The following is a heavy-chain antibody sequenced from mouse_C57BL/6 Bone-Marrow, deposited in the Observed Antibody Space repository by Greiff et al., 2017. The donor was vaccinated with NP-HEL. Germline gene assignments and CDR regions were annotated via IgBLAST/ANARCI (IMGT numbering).Heavy chain of an antibody. CDR2: IDPSDSYT. Sequence: QVHVKQPGAELVMPGASVKLSCKASGYTFTSYWMHWVKQRPGQGLEWIGEIDPSDSYTNYNQKFKGKSTLTVDKSSSTAYMQLSSLTSEDSAVYYCARSGYSNYLYYFDYWGQGTTLTVSS. J-gene: IGHJ2*01. CDR3: ARSGYSNYLYYFDY. D-gene: IGHD2-5*01. V-gene: IGHV1-69*01. CDR1: GYTFTSYW.